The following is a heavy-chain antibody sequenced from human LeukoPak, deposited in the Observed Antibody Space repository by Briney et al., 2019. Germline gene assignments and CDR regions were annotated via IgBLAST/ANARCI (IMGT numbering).Heavy chain of an antibody. Sequence: VASVKVSCKPSGYTFTDSYIHWVRQAPGVGLQWMGWISPNNGDTKYAEDFQDRVTMTRDTSTNTAYMELTGLTPDDTAVYYCVRSPIGASAYWGRGTLVTVSS. V-gene: IGHV1-2*02. CDR2: ISPNNGDT. J-gene: IGHJ4*02. CDR3: VRSPIGASAY. D-gene: IGHD3-10*01. CDR1: GYTFTDSY.